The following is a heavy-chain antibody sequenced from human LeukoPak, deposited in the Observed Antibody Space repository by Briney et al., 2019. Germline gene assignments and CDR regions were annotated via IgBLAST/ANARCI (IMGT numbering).Heavy chain of an antibody. Sequence: GASVKVSCKASGGTFGSYAISWVRQAPGQGLEWMGRIIPILGIANYAQKFQGRVTITADKSTSTAYMELSSLRSEDTAVYYCARDPRVEYSYGYKQGNWFDPWGQGTLVTVSS. CDR3: ARDPRVEYSYGYKQGNWFDP. CDR1: GGTFGSYA. J-gene: IGHJ5*02. V-gene: IGHV1-69*04. D-gene: IGHD5-18*01. CDR2: IIPILGIA.